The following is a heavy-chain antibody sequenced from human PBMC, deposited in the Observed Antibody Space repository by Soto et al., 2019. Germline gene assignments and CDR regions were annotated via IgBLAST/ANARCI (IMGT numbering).Heavy chain of an antibody. J-gene: IGHJ4*02. V-gene: IGHV1-3*01. CDR1: GYTFTAHS. Sequence: VQLVQSGTEVKEPGASVRVSCKASGYTFTAHSLHWARQAPGQGLEWMDWIIVSHEWRRYAPQFQGRLTFETDTIGTTSYIHLTRLTPDDTAVYFCAREPEDGVPGDYWGQGPAGVVSS. D-gene: IGHD2-8*01. CDR3: AREPEDGVPGDY. CDR2: IIVSHEWR.